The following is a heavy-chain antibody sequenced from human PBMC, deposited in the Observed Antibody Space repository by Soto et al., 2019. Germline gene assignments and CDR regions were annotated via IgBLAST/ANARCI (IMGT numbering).Heavy chain of an antibody. CDR3: VGEVGFQLIY. Sequence: EVQLVESGGGLVQAGGSLRLSCAASGFTFSTHSMNWVRQAPGKGLEWISYITSSDVTMYADSVKGRFTISRDNAKNSLYLQMNSLRGEDTAVYFCVGEVGFQLIYWGQGTLVTVSS. J-gene: IGHJ4*02. V-gene: IGHV3-48*01. CDR1: GFTFSTHS. CDR2: ITSSDVTM. D-gene: IGHD2-2*01.